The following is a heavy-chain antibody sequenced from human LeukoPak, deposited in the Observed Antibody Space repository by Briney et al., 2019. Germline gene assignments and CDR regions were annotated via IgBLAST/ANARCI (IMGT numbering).Heavy chain of an antibody. V-gene: IGHV3-30-3*01. Sequence: GGSLRLSCAASGSTFSSYAMHWVRQAPGKGLEWVAVISYDGSNKYYADSVKGRFTISRDNSKNTLYLQMNSLRAEDTAVYYCARAASGESALLSRGNYYYYGMAVWGQRTTVTVSS. J-gene: IGHJ6*02. CDR2: ISYDGSNK. CDR1: GSTFSSYA. CDR3: ARAASGESALLSRGNYYYYGMAV. D-gene: IGHD1-14*01.